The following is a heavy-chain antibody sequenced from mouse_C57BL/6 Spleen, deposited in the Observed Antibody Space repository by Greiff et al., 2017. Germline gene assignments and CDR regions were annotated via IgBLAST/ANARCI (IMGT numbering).Heavy chain of an antibody. Sequence: QVQLKEPGAELMKPGASVKLSCKATGYTFTGYWIEGVKQRPGHGLEWIGEILPGSGSTNYNEKFKGKATFTADTSSNTAYMQLSSLTTEDSAIYYCARSVVYYGNFDDIDYWGQGTTLTVSS. CDR3: ARSVVYYGNFDDIDY. J-gene: IGHJ2*01. CDR1: GYTFTGYW. D-gene: IGHD2-1*01. V-gene: IGHV1-9*01. CDR2: ILPGSGST.